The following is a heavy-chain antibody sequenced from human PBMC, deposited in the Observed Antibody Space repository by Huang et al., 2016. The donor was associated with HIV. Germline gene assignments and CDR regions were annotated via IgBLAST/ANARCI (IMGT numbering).Heavy chain of an antibody. CDR2: ISYDGSKQ. V-gene: IGHV3-30*04. J-gene: IGHJ4*02. CDR3: ARGSAGVLWFGEM. CDR1: GFTFSSYA. Sequence: QERLVESGGGVVQPGRSLRLSCAASGFTFSSYAMHWVRQAPGKGLEGVAVISYDGSKQHYVDSVKGRFTISRDNSKKMLYLQMNSLRMGDTAVYYCARGSAGVLWFGEMWGQGTLVTVSS. D-gene: IGHD3-10*01.